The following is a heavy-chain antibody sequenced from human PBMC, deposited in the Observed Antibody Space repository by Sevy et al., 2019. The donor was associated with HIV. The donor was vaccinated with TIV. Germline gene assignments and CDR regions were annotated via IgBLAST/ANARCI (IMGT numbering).Heavy chain of an antibody. CDR3: ARGGRDIVVVPAAMGPKYYYYYYMDV. J-gene: IGHJ6*03. D-gene: IGHD2-2*01. Sequence: ASVKVSCKASGNTFTGYYMHWVRQAPGQGLEWMGWINPNSGGTNYAQKFQGWVTMTRDTSISTAYMELSRLRSDDTAVYYCARGGRDIVVVPAAMGPKYYYYYYMDVWGKGTTVTVSS. V-gene: IGHV1-2*04. CDR1: GNTFTGYY. CDR2: INPNSGGT.